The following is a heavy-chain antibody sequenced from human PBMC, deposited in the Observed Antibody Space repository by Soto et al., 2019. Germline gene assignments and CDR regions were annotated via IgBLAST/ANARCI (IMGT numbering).Heavy chain of an antibody. J-gene: IGHJ6*03. CDR1: GYTFTSYA. Sequence: ASVKVSCKASGYTFTSYAMHWVRQAPGQRLEWMGWINAGNGNTKYSQKFQGRVTITRDTSASTAYMELSSLRSEDTAVYYCASCCSWYSYGDYSAAYYFYMDVWGKGTTVTVYS. V-gene: IGHV1-3*01. D-gene: IGHD4-17*01. CDR2: INAGNGNT. CDR3: ASCCSWYSYGDYSAAYYFYMDV.